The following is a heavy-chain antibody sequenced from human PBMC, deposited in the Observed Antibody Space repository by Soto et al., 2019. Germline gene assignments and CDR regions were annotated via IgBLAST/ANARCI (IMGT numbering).Heavy chain of an antibody. Sequence: ESGGGLVKPGGSLTLSCEGSGFTFSDYYMSWIRQAPGKGLEWISYSSNSGTFTRYADSVKGRFSISRDNTKNLLYLQMNSLRGDDTAVYYCARSGANYNLLDYWGQGTPVSVSS. CDR1: GFTFSDYY. CDR3: ARSGANYNLLDY. V-gene: IGHV3-11*06. J-gene: IGHJ4*02. D-gene: IGHD1-7*01. CDR2: SSNSGTFT.